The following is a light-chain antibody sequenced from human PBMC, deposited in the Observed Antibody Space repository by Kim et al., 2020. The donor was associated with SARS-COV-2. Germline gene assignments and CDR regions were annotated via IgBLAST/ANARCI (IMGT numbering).Light chain of an antibody. CDR3: QQYYSTPPT. Sequence: DIVMTQSPDSLAVSLGERATINCKSSQSVLYSSNNKNYLAWYQQKPGQPPKLLIYWASTRESGVPDRFSGSGSGTYFTLTISSLQAEDVAVYYCQQYYSTPPTFGGGTKVDIK. CDR2: WAS. CDR1: QSVLYSSNNKNY. V-gene: IGKV4-1*01. J-gene: IGKJ4*01.